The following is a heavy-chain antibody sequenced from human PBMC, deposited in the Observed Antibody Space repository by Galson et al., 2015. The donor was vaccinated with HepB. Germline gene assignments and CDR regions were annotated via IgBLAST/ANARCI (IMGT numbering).Heavy chain of an antibody. D-gene: IGHD3-3*01. J-gene: IGHJ4*02. V-gene: IGHV3-21*01. CDR1: GFTFTTYS. CDR2: ISSSGRYI. CDR3: VRADFGVAIPYTTFDF. Sequence: SLRLSCAASGFTFTTYSFSWVRQAPGKGLERVSSISSSGRYIYYADSLQGRFTISRDNAKNSLYLQMNSLRAEDTAMYYCVRADFGVAIPYTTFDFWGQGALVTVSS.